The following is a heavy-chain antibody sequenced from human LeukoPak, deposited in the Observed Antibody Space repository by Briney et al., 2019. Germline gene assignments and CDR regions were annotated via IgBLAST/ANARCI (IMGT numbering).Heavy chain of an antibody. Sequence: PGGSLGLSCAASGFTFSSYGMHWVRQAPGKGLEWVAFIRYDGSNKYYADSVKGRFTISRDNSKNTLYLQMNSLRAEDTALYYCAKDYDDKFDYWGQGTLVTVSS. CDR3: AKDYDDKFDY. D-gene: IGHD3-9*01. CDR2: IRYDGSNK. V-gene: IGHV3-30*02. J-gene: IGHJ4*02. CDR1: GFTFSSYG.